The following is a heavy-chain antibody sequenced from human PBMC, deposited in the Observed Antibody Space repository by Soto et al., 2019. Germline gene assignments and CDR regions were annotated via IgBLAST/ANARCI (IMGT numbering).Heavy chain of an antibody. CDR1: GGSVSSGSYY. J-gene: IGHJ4*02. Sequence: QVQLQESGPGLVKPSETLSLTCTVSGGSVSSGSYYWSWIRQPPGKGLEWIGYIYYSGSTNYHPTLKGRVTISVDTSKNQFSLKLSSVTGADTAVYYCARFGGSDDYWGQGTLVTVSS. CDR2: IYYSGST. V-gene: IGHV4-61*01. CDR3: ARFGGSDDY. D-gene: IGHD3-16*01.